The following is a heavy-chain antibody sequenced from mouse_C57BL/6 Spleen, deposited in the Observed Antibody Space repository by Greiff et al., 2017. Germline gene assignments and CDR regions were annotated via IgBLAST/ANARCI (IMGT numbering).Heavy chain of an antibody. D-gene: IGHD2-5*01. CDR3: ARPFYSSYSWFAY. J-gene: IGHJ3*01. CDR2: ISSGGSYT. V-gene: IGHV5-6*01. CDR1: GFTFSSYG. Sequence: EVQLVESGGDLVKPGGSLKLSCAASGFTFSSYGMSWVRQTPDKRLEWVATISSGGSYTYYPDSVKGRCTISRDNAKNSLYLQMHSLKSEDTALSYCARPFYSSYSWFAYWGQGTLVTVSA.